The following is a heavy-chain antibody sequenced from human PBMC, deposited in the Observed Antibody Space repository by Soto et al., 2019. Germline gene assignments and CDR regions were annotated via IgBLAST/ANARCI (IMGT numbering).Heavy chain of an antibody. CDR1: GYTFTSYA. Sequence: GASVKVSCKASGYTFTSYAMHWVRQAPGQRLEWMGWINAGNGNTKYSQKFQGRVTITRDTSASTAYMELSSLRSEDTAVYYCARDMRGLTYDLDYWGQGTLVTVSS. J-gene: IGHJ4*02. CDR3: ARDMRGLTYDLDY. CDR2: INAGNGNT. V-gene: IGHV1-3*01. D-gene: IGHD5-12*01.